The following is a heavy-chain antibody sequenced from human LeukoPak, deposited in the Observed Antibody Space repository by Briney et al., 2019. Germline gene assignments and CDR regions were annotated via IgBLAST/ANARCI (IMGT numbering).Heavy chain of an antibody. V-gene: IGHV5-51*01. CDR3: ATRGLRDGYNQGFDY. D-gene: IGHD5-24*01. CDR2: IYPGDSDT. Sequence: GESLKISCKGSGYNFTNYWIGWVRQMPGKGLEWMGIIYPGDSDTRYSPSFQGQVTISADKSISTAYLQWSSLKASDTAMYYCATRGLRDGYNQGFDYWGQGTLVTVSS. CDR1: GYNFTNYW. J-gene: IGHJ4*02.